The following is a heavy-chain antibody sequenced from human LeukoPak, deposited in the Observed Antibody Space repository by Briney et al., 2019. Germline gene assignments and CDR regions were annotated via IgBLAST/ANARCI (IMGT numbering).Heavy chain of an antibody. CDR3: ARDLRSNTAMVTFDY. Sequence: GGSLRLSCAASGFTFSDYYMSWIRQAPGKGLEWVSYISSSSSYTNYADSVKGRFTISRDNAKNSLYLQMNSLRAEDTAVYYRARDLRSNTAMVTFDYWGQGTLVTVSS. D-gene: IGHD5-18*01. CDR1: GFTFSDYY. J-gene: IGHJ4*02. CDR2: ISSSSSYT. V-gene: IGHV3-11*06.